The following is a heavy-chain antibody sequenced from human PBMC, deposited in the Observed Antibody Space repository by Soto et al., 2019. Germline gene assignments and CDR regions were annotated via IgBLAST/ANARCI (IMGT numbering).Heavy chain of an antibody. V-gene: IGHV3-11*01. CDR2: ISGGGTTM. Sequence: GGSLRLSWAASGFRFSGHYMTWIRQAPGKGLEWVSKISGGGTTMYYADSVKGRFTVSRDNAKNSLYLQMNSLRAEDTAVYYCAGDPFYYASGFWGRGTLVTV. J-gene: IGHJ4*02. CDR1: GFRFSGHY. CDR3: AGDPFYYASGF. D-gene: IGHD3-10*01.